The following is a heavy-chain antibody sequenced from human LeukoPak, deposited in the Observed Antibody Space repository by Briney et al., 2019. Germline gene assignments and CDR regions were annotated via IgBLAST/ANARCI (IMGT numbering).Heavy chain of an antibody. CDR1: GFTFSSYA. CDR2: ISGSGGST. J-gene: IGHJ6*03. Sequence: GGSLRLSCAASGFTFSSYAMSWVRQAPGKGLEWDSGISGSGGSTYYADSVKGRFTISRDNSKNTLYLQMNSLRAEDSAVYYCAKFLSYQYYYYYMNVWGKGTTVTVSS. CDR3: AKFLSYQYYYYYMNV. V-gene: IGHV3-23*01. D-gene: IGHD2/OR15-2a*01.